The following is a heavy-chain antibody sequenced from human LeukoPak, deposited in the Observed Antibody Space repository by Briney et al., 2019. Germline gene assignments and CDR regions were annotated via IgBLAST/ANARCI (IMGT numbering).Heavy chain of an antibody. V-gene: IGHV3-33*01. Sequence: GGSLRLSCAASGFIFSNYGMHWVRQAPGKGLEWVAVIWYDGSKTYYANSVKGRFTISRDNSKNTLYLQMSSMRAEDTAVYYCARDRYYGSENYYYYYYMDVWGKGTTVTVSS. CDR3: ARDRYYGSENYYYYYYMDV. J-gene: IGHJ6*03. D-gene: IGHD3-10*01. CDR1: GFIFSNYG. CDR2: IWYDGSKT.